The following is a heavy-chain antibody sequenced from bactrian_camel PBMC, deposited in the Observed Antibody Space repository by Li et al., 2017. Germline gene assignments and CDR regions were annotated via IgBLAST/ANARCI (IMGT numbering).Heavy chain of an antibody. V-gene: IGHV3S33*01. D-gene: IGHD7*01. CDR2: ATPGGVKT. Sequence: HVQLVESGGGSVQAVESLRLSCVASGEPISQYCMAWFRQAPGKEREGVARATPGGVKTVYVDAVKDRFTISQDNAKNTLYLQMNHLRPEDTAMYYCTSDPCLGWWDHLTYTYWGHGTQVTVS. CDR1: GEPISQYC. CDR3: TSDPCLGWWDHLTYTY. J-gene: IGHJ4*01.